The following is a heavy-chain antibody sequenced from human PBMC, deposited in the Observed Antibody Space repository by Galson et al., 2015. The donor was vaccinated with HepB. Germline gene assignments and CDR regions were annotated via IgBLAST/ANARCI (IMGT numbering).Heavy chain of an antibody. CDR2: VYHSGST. CDR3: ARGYSSGLFYHYGMDA. D-gene: IGHD5-18*01. V-gene: IGHV4-61*01. CDR1: GDSVNSSKYY. Sequence: SETLSLTCTVSGDSVNSSKYYWSWIRQPPGNGLEWMGYVYHSGSTNYNPSLKSRLTISVDTSKIRFSLRLKSVTAADTAVYFCARGYSSGLFYHYGMDAWGQGTTVTVSS. J-gene: IGHJ6*02.